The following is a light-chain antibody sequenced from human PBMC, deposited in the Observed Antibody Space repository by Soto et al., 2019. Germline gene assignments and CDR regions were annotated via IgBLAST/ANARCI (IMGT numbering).Light chain of an antibody. CDR2: GGS. CDR3: QQYGSSPQT. V-gene: IGKV3-20*01. J-gene: IGKJ1*01. CDR1: QSVNSGY. Sequence: IGLTQSPATLSLSAGERATLSCRASQSVNSGYLAWFQQKGGRAPRLLIYGGSARATGIPARFSGGGSGAEYTLTISSLQSEDFAVYYCQQYGSSPQTFGQGTKVDI.